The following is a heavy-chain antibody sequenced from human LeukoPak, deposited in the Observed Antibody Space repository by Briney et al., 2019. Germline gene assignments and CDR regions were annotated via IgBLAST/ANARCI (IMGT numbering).Heavy chain of an antibody. CDR2: ISYDGYDK. D-gene: IGHD6-13*01. CDR1: GLTVSTSY. Sequence: GGSLRLSCAASGLTVSTSYMSWVRQAPGKGLEWVAFISYDGYDKYYADSVKGRFTISRDNSKNTLYLQMNSLRPEDTAVYYCASSWYRALDIWGQGTMVTVSS. V-gene: IGHV3-30-3*01. J-gene: IGHJ3*02. CDR3: ASSWYRALDI.